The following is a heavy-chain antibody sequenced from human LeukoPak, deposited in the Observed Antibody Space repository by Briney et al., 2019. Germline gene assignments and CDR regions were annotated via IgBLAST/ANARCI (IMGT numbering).Heavy chain of an antibody. CDR3: ARDVDHYDSTGKGLVDF. J-gene: IGHJ3*01. V-gene: IGHV1-2*02. D-gene: IGHD3-22*01. Sequence: ASVKVSFKPAGYTFTGYYMHWVRQAPGQGLEWMGWINPNGGGTNYAQKFQGRVTMTRDTSISTAYMELSRLKSDDAAVYYCARDVDHYDSTGKGLVDFWGQGTMVTVSS. CDR1: GYTFTGYY. CDR2: INPNGGGT.